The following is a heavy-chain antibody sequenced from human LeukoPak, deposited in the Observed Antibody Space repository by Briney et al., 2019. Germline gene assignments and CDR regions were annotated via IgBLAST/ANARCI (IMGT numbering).Heavy chain of an antibody. CDR3: AKGAMVRGVIPTLFDY. J-gene: IGHJ4*02. CDR1: GFTFSSYE. V-gene: IGHV3-48*03. CDR2: ISSSGSTI. D-gene: IGHD3-10*01. Sequence: GGSLRLSCAASGFTFSSYEMNWVRQAPGKGLEWVSYISSSGSTIYYADSVKGRFTISRDNAKNSLYLQMNSLRAEDTAVYYCAKGAMVRGVIPTLFDYWGQGTLVTVSS.